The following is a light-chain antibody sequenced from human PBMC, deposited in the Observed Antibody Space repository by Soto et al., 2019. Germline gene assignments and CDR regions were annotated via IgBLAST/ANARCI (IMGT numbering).Light chain of an antibody. CDR1: SSDIGSYHL. CDR3: CSYAGSNWGYV. V-gene: IGLV2-23*02. Sequence: QSALTQSASLSGSPGQSITISCTGTSSDIGSYHLVSSYQHQSGKAPKLIIYKVSQWPSGVSDRFSASKSGNTASLTISGLQAEDEADYYCCSYAGSNWGYVFGTGTKLTVL. J-gene: IGLJ1*01. CDR2: KVS.